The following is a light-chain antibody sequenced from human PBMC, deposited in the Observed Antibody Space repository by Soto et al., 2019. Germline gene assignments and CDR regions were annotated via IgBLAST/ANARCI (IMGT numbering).Light chain of an antibody. V-gene: IGLV4-69*01. Sequence: QAVVTQSPSASASLGASVKLTCTLTNGHSSYAIAWHQQQPEKGPRFLMKINTDGSHNKGDGIPDRFSGSSSGAERYLTISSLQSEDEADYYCQTWDTGIHIFGGGTKLTVL. CDR3: QTWDTGIHI. CDR2: INTDGSH. CDR1: NGHSSYA. J-gene: IGLJ2*01.